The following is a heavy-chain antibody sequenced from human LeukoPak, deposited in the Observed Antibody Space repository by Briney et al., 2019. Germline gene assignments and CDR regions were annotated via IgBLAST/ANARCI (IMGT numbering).Heavy chain of an antibody. D-gene: IGHD3-16*02. V-gene: IGHV3-30*03. Sequence: GVSLRLSCAVSGFTFSSYGMHWVRQAPGKGLEWVTVISYGGSNKYYAVSVKGRFTISRDNSKNTLYLQMSSLRSEATVVYYCARDRGIVTEVFGDWGQGTLVTVSS. CDR2: ISYGGSNK. J-gene: IGHJ4*02. CDR1: GFTFSSYG. CDR3: ARDRGIVTEVFGD.